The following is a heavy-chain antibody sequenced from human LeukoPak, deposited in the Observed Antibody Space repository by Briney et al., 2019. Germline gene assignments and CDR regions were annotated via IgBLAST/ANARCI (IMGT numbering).Heavy chain of an antibody. V-gene: IGHV3-30-3*01. CDR1: GFTFSSYA. J-gene: IGHJ3*02. D-gene: IGHD1-14*01. CDR3: ARTGIQIVVAFDI. CDR2: ISYDGSNK. Sequence: GGSLRLSCAASGFTFSSYAMHWVRQAPGKGLERVAVISYDGSNKYYADSVKGRFTISRDNSKNTLYLQMNSLRAEDTAVYYCARTGIQIVVAFDIWGQGTMVTVSS.